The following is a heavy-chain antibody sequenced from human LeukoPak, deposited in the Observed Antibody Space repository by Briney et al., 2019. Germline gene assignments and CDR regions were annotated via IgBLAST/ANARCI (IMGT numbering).Heavy chain of an antibody. J-gene: IGHJ4*02. CDR1: GFTFSSYG. CDR3: ARVNINNWHSCDY. Sequence: GRSLRLSCAASGFTFSSYGMHWVRQAPGKGLEWVAVIWYDGSNKYYADSVKGRFTISRDNSKNTLYLQMNSLRAEDTAVYYCARVNINNWHSCDYWGQGTLVTVSS. V-gene: IGHV3-33*01. CDR2: IWYDGSNK. D-gene: IGHD1-1*01.